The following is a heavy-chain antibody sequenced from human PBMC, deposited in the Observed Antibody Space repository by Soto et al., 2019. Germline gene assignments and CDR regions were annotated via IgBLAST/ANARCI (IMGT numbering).Heavy chain of an antibody. Sequence: PGGSLRLSCAASGSTFDDYAMHWVRQAPGKGLEWVSGISWNSGSIGYADSVKGRFTISRDNAKNSLYLQMNSLRAEDTALYYCAKDRHIAVAGTFFWYFDYWGQVTLVTVSS. CDR2: ISWNSGSI. CDR3: AKDRHIAVAGTFFWYFDY. V-gene: IGHV3-9*01. J-gene: IGHJ4*02. CDR1: GSTFDDYA. D-gene: IGHD6-19*01.